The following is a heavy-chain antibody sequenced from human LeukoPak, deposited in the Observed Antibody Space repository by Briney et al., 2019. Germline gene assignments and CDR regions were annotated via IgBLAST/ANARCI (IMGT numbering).Heavy chain of an antibody. Sequence: SETLSLTCTVSGGSISSYYWSWIRQPPGKGLEWIGYIYYSGSTNYNPSLKSRVTISVDTSKNQFSLKLSSVTAADTAVYYCAGGTPGSSYYYYYMDVWGKGTTVTVSS. CDR1: GGSISSYY. D-gene: IGHD3-10*01. V-gene: IGHV4-59*01. CDR3: AGGTPGSSYYYYYMDV. J-gene: IGHJ6*03. CDR2: IYYSGST.